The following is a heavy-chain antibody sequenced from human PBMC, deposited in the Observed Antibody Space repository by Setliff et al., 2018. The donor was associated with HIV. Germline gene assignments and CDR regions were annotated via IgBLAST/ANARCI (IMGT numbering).Heavy chain of an antibody. V-gene: IGHV3-21*01. CDR2: ISSSSSYI. J-gene: IGHJ4*02. D-gene: IGHD5-12*01. CDR3: TTDRLDRWLQLRSSDY. CDR1: GFTFSTYS. Sequence: GGSLRLSCAASGFTFSTYSMNWVRQAPGKGLEWVSTISSSSSYIYYADSVKGRFTISRDNAKNSLYLQMNSLRAEDTAVYYCTTDRLDRWLQLRSSDYWGQGTLVTVSS.